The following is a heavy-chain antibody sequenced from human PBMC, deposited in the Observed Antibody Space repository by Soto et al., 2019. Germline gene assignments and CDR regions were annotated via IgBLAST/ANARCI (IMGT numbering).Heavy chain of an antibody. Sequence: QVQLVQSGAEVKKPGASVKVSCKASGYTFTSYGISWVRQAPGQGLEWMGWISAYNGHTNYAQQLQGRVTMTTDTSTSTAYMELRSMRAYDTAVYSCARSLVWEPRDYWGQGTLVTVSS. CDR2: ISAYNGHT. V-gene: IGHV1-18*01. J-gene: IGHJ4*02. CDR3: ARSLVWEPRDY. D-gene: IGHD1-26*01. CDR1: GYTFTSYG.